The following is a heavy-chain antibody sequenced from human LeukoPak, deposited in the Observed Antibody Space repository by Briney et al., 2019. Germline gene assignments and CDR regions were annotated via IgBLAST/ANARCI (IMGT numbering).Heavy chain of an antibody. Sequence: SVKVSCKASGYIFTGYYMHWARQAPGQGLEWMGGIIPIFGTANYAQKFQGRVTITTDESTSTAYMELSSLRSEDTAVYYCARFRPRSPFDPWGQGTLVTVSS. CDR1: GYIFTGYY. V-gene: IGHV1-69*05. CDR3: ARFRPRSPFDP. J-gene: IGHJ5*02. CDR2: IIPIFGTA.